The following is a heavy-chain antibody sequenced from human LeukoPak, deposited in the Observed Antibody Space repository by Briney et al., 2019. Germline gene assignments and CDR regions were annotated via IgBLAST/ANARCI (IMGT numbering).Heavy chain of an antibody. CDR3: ARDQREQWLVDY. V-gene: IGHV4-4*07. D-gene: IGHD6-19*01. CDR2: IYTSGST. Sequence: SETLSLTCTVSGGSISSYYWSWIRQPAGKGLEWIGRIYTSGSTNYNPSLKSRVTISVDTSKNQFSLKLSSVTAADTAVYYCARDQREQWLVDYWGQGTLVTVSS. CDR1: GGSISSYY. J-gene: IGHJ4*02.